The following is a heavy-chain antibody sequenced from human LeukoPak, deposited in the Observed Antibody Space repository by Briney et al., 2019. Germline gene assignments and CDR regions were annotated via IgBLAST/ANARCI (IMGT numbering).Heavy chain of an antibody. D-gene: IGHD6-19*01. J-gene: IGHJ4*02. Sequence: GGSLRLSCAASGFTFSSYEMNWVRQAPGKGLEWVSYISSSGNTIYYADSVKGRFTISGDNAKNSLYLQMNSLRAEDTAVYYCARDPLKSYSSGWYQGYFDYWGQGTMVTVSS. CDR3: ARDPLKSYSSGWYQGYFDY. CDR2: ISSSGNTI. CDR1: GFTFSSYE. V-gene: IGHV3-48*03.